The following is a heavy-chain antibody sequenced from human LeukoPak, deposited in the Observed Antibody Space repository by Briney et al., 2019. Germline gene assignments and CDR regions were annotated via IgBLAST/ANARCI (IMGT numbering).Heavy chain of an antibody. Sequence: PSETLSLTCAVYGGSFSGYYWSWIRQPPGKGLEWIGEINHSGSTNYNPSLKSRVTISVDTSKNQFSLKLSSVTAADTAVYYCARGPSRDYGDYVNFDYWGQGTLVTVSS. CDR1: GGSFSGYY. V-gene: IGHV4-34*01. CDR2: INHSGST. J-gene: IGHJ4*02. D-gene: IGHD4-17*01. CDR3: ARGPSRDYGDYVNFDY.